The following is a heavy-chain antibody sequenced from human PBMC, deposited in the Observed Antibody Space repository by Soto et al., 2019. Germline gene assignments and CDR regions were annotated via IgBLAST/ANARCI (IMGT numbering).Heavy chain of an antibody. J-gene: IGHJ4*02. D-gene: IGHD1-26*01. CDR3: ARDGGRHSGGIDY. CDR2: IIPIFGTA. Sequence: QVQLVQSGAEVKKPGSSVKVSCKASGGTFSSYSINRVRQAPGQGLEWMGEIIPIFGTANYAQKFQGRVTITADESTSTAYMELSSLRSEDTAVYYCARDGGRHSGGIDYWGQGTLDTVSS. V-gene: IGHV1-69*01. CDR1: GGTFSSYS.